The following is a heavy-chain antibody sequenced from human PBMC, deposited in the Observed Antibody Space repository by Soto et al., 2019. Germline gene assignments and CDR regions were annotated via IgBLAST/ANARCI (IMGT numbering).Heavy chain of an antibody. V-gene: IGHV3-33*01. J-gene: IGHJ5*02. CDR1: GFTFSGFV. Sequence: GGSLRLSCATSGFTFSGFVMQWVRQAPGKGLEWVAVIWYDGSHKYYADSVKGRFTISRDDSKNTLYLQMNNLRVEDTAVYYCVRGSSCTTTTCYNLGWFAPWGPGTLVTVSS. CDR2: IWYDGSHK. D-gene: IGHD2-2*02. CDR3: VRGSSCTTTTCYNLGWFAP.